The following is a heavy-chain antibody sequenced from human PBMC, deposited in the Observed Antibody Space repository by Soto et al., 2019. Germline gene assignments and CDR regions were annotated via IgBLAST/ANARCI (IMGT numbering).Heavy chain of an antibody. CDR2: IHHSGST. Sequence: QLHLQESGSGLVKPSQTLSLKCAVSGGSITSGGFSWSWIRQSPGKGLEWIGYIHHSGSTYYNPSLRSRVTISVDRSKNQFSLKLTYVTAADTAVYYCARVVETYGSGSYYKGPFDSWGQGTLVTVSS. CDR1: GGSITSGGFS. V-gene: IGHV4-30-2*06. CDR3: ARVVETYGSGSYYKGPFDS. J-gene: IGHJ4*02. D-gene: IGHD3-10*01.